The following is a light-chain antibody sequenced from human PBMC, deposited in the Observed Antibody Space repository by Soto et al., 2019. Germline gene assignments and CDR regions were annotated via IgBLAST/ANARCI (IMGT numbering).Light chain of an antibody. CDR3: QQYGSSLFT. J-gene: IGKJ3*01. V-gene: IGKV3-20*01. CDR2: GAS. CDR1: QSVSSSY. Sequence: EIVLTQSPGTLSLSPGERATLSCRASQSVSSSYLAWYQQKPGQAPRLLIYGASRRATGIPDRFSGSGSGTDFTLTSSRLEPEDFAVYYCQQYGSSLFTFGPGIKVDIK.